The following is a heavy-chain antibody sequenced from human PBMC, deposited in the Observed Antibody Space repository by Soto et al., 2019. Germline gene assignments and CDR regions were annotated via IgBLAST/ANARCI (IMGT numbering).Heavy chain of an antibody. J-gene: IGHJ4*02. D-gene: IGHD4-17*01. CDR3: ARDGDYGDYEDY. CDR1: GFTVSSNY. Sequence: EVQLVESGGGLVQPGGSLRLSCAASGFTVSSNYMSWVRQAPGKGLEWVSVIYSGGSTYYADSVKGRFTISRDNSKNTLYIQMNSLRDEDTAVYYCARDGDYGDYEDYWGQGTLVTVSS. V-gene: IGHV3-66*01. CDR2: IYSGGST.